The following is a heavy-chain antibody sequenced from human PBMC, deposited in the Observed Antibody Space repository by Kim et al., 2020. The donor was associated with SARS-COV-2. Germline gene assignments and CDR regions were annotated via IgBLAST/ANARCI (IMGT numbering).Heavy chain of an antibody. V-gene: IGHV4-39*07. CDR3: ARDEIAAAGYDY. J-gene: IGHJ4*02. D-gene: IGHD6-13*01. Sequence: YYSPSLKSRVTISVDTSKNQFSLKLSSVTAADTAVYYCARDEIAAAGYDYWGQGTLVTVSS.